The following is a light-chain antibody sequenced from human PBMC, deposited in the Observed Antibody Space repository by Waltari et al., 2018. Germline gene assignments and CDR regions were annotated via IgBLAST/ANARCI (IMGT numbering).Light chain of an antibody. Sequence: DIQMTQYPSTLSASVGDRVTITCRASQSIGSWLAWYQQKPGKAPKLLIYKASSLETGVPSRFSGSGSGTDFTLTISSLQSDDFATYYCQQYNSYSGTFGQGTKVDIK. CDR3: QQYNSYSGT. CDR2: KAS. V-gene: IGKV1-5*03. CDR1: QSIGSW. J-gene: IGKJ1*01.